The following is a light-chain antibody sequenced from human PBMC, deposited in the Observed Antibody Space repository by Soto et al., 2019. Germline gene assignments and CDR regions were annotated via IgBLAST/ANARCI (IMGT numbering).Light chain of an antibody. Sequence: IVLTQSPGTLSLSPGERATLSCRASQSVSSSYLAWYQQKPGQAPRPLISGASSRAIGIPDRFSGSGSGTDFTLTISRLEPEDFAVYYCQQYGSAPWTFDQGTKVEIK. V-gene: IGKV3-20*01. J-gene: IGKJ1*01. CDR3: QQYGSAPWT. CDR2: GAS. CDR1: QSVSSSY.